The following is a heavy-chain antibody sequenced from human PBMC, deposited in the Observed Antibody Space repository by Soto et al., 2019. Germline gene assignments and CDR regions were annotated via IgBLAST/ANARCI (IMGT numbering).Heavy chain of an antibody. CDR1: GGTFSSYA. V-gene: IGHV1-69*06. J-gene: IGHJ3*02. D-gene: IGHD4-17*01. CDR3: ARDHLPTTVVTHDAFDI. Sequence: SVKVSCKASGGTFSSYAISWVRQAPGQGLEWMGGIIPIFGTANYAQKFQGRVTITADKSTSTAYMELSSLRSEDTAVYYCARDHLPTTVVTHDAFDIWGKGTRVT. CDR2: IIPIFGTA.